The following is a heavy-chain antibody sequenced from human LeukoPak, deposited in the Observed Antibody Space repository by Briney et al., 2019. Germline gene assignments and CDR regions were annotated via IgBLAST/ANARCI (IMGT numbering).Heavy chain of an antibody. D-gene: IGHD2-2*01. CDR1: GFTFSSYW. V-gene: IGHV3-74*01. CDR2: INTDGSST. J-gene: IGHJ4*02. CDR3: ARSRVVVPAAMDY. Sequence: GGSLRLSCAASGFTFSSYWMRWVRQAPGRGLVWVSRINTDGSSTSYADSVKGRFTISRDNAKNTLYLQMNSLRAEDTAVYYCARSRVVVPAAMDYWGQGTLVTVSS.